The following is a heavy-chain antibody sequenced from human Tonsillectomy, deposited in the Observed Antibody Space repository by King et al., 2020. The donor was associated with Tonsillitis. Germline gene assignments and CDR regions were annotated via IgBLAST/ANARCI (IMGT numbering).Heavy chain of an antibody. D-gene: IGHD5-18*01. CDR1: GFSLSNVRMG. CDR2: IFSNDEK. V-gene: IGHV2-26*01. Sequence: QVTLKESGPVLVKPTETLTLTCTVSGFSLSNVRMGVSWIRQPPGKALEWLAHIFSNDEKSYSTSLKSRLTISKDTSKSQVVLTMTNMDPVDTATYYCVRMPGYRYMGSNYHYGMDVWGQGTTVTVSS. CDR3: VRMPGYRYMGSNYHYGMDV. J-gene: IGHJ6*02.